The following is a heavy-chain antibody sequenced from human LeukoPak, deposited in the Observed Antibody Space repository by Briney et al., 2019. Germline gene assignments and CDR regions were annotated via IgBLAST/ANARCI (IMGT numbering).Heavy chain of an antibody. CDR3: AKQLSSNAN. D-gene: IGHD5-18*01. V-gene: IGHV3-7*01. CDR1: GFTFSAYS. J-gene: IGHJ4*02. Sequence: PGGSLRLSCAASGFTFSAYSMHWVRQAPGKGLEWVANTNQDGSEKYYADSVKGRFTISRDNAKNSLYLQMNGLRAEDTAVYYCAKQLSSNANWGQGTLVTVSS. CDR2: TNQDGSEK.